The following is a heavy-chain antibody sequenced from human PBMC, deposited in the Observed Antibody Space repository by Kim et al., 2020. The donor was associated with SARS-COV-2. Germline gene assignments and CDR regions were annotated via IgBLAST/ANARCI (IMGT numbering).Heavy chain of an antibody. CDR2: LSDSGGDT. CDR3: AKNGIPARGQWYFDL. Sequence: GGSLRLSCAASGFTFSSFAMTWVRQAPGKGLEWVSILSDSGGDTFYADSVKGRFTISRDNSKNTLYLQMNSLRAEDTAVYYCAKNGIPARGQWYFDLWGRDTLVTVSS. CDR1: GFTFSSFA. D-gene: IGHD6-13*01. J-gene: IGHJ2*01. V-gene: IGHV3-23*01.